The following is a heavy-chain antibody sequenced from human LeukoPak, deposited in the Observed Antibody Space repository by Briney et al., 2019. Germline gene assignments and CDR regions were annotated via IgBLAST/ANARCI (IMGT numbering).Heavy chain of an antibody. CDR2: INPANGYT. CDR1: GYTFTNYA. Sequence: ASVKVSCKTSGYTFTNYAMHWVRQAPGQTIQWLAWINPANGYTRYSQHFQDRVTVSSDTSADTAYMDLSRLRSEATAVYYCARFQGGSGSYGGYWGQGTLVTVSS. D-gene: IGHD3-10*01. CDR3: ARFQGGSGSYGGY. J-gene: IGHJ4*02. V-gene: IGHV1-3*01.